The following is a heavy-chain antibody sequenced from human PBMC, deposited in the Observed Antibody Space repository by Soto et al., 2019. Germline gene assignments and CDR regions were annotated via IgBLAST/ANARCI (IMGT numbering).Heavy chain of an antibody. J-gene: IGHJ4*02. CDR3: AREPLNYYDSSGYYNY. V-gene: IGHV4-31*03. CDR1: GGSISSGGYY. D-gene: IGHD3-22*01. Sequence: TLSLTCTVSGGSISSGGYYWSWIRQHPGKGLEWIGYIYYSGSTYYNPSLKSRVTISVDTSKNQFSLKLSSVTAADTAVYYCAREPLNYYDSSGYYNYWGQGTLVTVSS. CDR2: IYYSGST.